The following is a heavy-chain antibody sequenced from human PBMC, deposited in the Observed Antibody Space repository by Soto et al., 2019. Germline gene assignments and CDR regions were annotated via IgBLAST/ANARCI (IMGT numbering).Heavy chain of an antibody. CDR1: GGSISSGGYY. Sequence: SETLSLTCTVSGGSISSGGYYWSWIRQHPGKGLEWIGYIYYSGSTNYNPSLKSRVTISVDKSKNQFSLKLSSVTAADTAVYYCASVRGGYYYAMDVWGQGTTVTVSS. CDR2: IYYSGST. J-gene: IGHJ6*02. CDR3: ASVRGGYYYAMDV. D-gene: IGHD3-10*02. V-gene: IGHV4-31*03.